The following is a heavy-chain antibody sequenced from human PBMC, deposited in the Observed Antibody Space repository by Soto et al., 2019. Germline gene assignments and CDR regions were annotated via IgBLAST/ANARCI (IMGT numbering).Heavy chain of an antibody. J-gene: IGHJ4*01. Sequence: PSETLPLPCTVSGGSTSSDNYWSWIRQPPGKGLEWIGHIYYSGNTDYNPSLKSRLAISIDTSKNQFSLKLSSVTAADTAVYFCAREGGESSDGLYYFDSWGHGSLVTVSS. CDR2: IYYSGNT. CDR3: AREGGESSDGLYYFDS. D-gene: IGHD3-16*01. V-gene: IGHV4-30-4*01. CDR1: GGSTSSDNY.